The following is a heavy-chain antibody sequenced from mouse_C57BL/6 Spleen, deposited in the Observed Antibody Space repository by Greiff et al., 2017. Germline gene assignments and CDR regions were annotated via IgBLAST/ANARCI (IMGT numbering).Heavy chain of an antibody. J-gene: IGHJ2*01. Sequence: QVQLQQPGAELVKPGASVKMSCKASGYTFTSYWITWVKQRPGQGLEWIGDIYPGSGSTNYNEQFKSKATLTVDTSSSTAYMQLSSLTSEDSAVYYCAREGNEGSLDYWDQGTARTVSS. CDR2: IYPGSGST. V-gene: IGHV1-55*01. CDR1: GYTFTSYW. CDR3: AREGNEGSLDY.